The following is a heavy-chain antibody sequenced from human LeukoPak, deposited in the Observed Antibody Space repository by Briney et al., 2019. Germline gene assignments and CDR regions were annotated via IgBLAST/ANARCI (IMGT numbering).Heavy chain of an antibody. J-gene: IGHJ4*02. V-gene: IGHV3-49*04. D-gene: IGHD3-3*01. Sequence: PGGSLRLSCTTSGFTFGDYVMSWVRQAPGKGLEWVGFIRSKDYGGTSEYAASVRGRFTISRDDSKSIAYLEMNSLITEDTAVYYCARGGMYYDFWGTAWGQGTLVLVS. CDR2: IRSKDYGGTS. CDR3: ARGGMYYDFWGTA. CDR1: GFTFGDYV.